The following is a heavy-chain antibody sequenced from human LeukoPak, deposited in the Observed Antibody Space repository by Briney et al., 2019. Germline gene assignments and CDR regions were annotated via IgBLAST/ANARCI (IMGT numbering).Heavy chain of an antibody. CDR1: GFTFTSSA. CDR2: IVVGSGNT. J-gene: IGHJ4*02. CDR3: AAYRAAGFFDY. Sequence: SVTVSCKASGFTFTSSAMQWVRQARGQRLEWIGWIVVGSGNTNYAQKFQERVTITRDMSTSTAYMELSSLRSEDAAVYYCAAYRAAGFFDYWGQGTLVTVSS. V-gene: IGHV1-58*02. D-gene: IGHD3-9*01.